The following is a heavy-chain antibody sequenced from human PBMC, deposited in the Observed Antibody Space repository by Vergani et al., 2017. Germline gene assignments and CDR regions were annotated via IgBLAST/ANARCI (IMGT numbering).Heavy chain of an antibody. CDR2: INPSGGST. V-gene: IGHV1-46*03. CDR3: ATYYYDSSGQYYFDY. J-gene: IGHJ4*02. D-gene: IGHD3-22*01. CDR1: GYTFTSYY. Sequence: QVQLVQSGAEVKKPGASVKASCKASGYTFTSYYMHWVRQAPGQGLELMGIINPSGGSTSYAQKFQGRVTMTRDTSTSTVYMELSSLRSEDTAVYYCATYYYDSSGQYYFDYWGQGTLVTVSS.